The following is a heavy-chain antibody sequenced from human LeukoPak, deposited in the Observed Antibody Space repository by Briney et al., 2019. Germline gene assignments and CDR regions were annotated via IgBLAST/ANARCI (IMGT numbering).Heavy chain of an antibody. J-gene: IGHJ4*02. Sequence: GGSLRLSCAASGFTFSNAWMSWVRQAPGKGLEWVGRIKSKTDGGTTDYAAPVKGRFTISRDDSKNTLYLQMNSLKTEDTAVYYCTTEDLGDYLALDYWGQGTLVTVSS. CDR3: TTEDLGDYLALDY. D-gene: IGHD4-17*01. CDR2: IKSKTDGGTT. CDR1: GFTFSNAW. V-gene: IGHV3-15*01.